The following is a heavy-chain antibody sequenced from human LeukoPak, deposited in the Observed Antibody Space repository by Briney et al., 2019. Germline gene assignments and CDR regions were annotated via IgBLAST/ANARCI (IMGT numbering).Heavy chain of an antibody. V-gene: IGHV3-21*01. CDR1: GFTFSSYS. J-gene: IGHJ6*02. D-gene: IGHD5-18*01. CDR3: ARSVDTAMVYYYYYYGMDV. Sequence: GGSLRLSCAASGFTFSSYSMNWVRQAPGKGLEWVSSISSSSSYIYYADSVKGRFTISRDNAKNSLYLQMNSLRAEDTAVYNCARSVDTAMVYYYYYYGMDVWGQGTTVTVSS. CDR2: ISSSSSYI.